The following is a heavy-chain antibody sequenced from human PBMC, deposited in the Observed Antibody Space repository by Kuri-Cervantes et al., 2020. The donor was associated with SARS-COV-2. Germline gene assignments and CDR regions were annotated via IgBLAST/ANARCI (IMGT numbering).Heavy chain of an antibody. CDR2: IYHSGST. V-gene: IGHV4-38-2*01. Sequence: SETLSLTCAVSGYSISSGYYWGWIRQPPGKGLEWIGSIYHSGSTYYNPSLKSRVTISVDTSKNQFSLKLSSVTAADTAVYYCARWQKYGSGSYSDAFDIWGQGTMVTVSS. D-gene: IGHD3-10*01. J-gene: IGHJ3*02. CDR1: GYSISSGYY. CDR3: ARWQKYGSGSYSDAFDI.